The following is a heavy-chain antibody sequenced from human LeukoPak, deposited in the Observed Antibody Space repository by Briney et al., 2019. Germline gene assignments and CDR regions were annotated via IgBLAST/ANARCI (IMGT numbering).Heavy chain of an antibody. D-gene: IGHD3-3*02. Sequence: ASVKVSCKASGYTFTSYGISWVRQAPGQGLEWMGWINAGNGNTKYSQKFQGRVTITRDTSASTAYMELSSLRSEDTAVYYCARISRKDPPSDYWGQGTLVTVSS. J-gene: IGHJ4*02. CDR1: GYTFTSYG. CDR3: ARISRKDPPSDY. V-gene: IGHV1-3*01. CDR2: INAGNGNT.